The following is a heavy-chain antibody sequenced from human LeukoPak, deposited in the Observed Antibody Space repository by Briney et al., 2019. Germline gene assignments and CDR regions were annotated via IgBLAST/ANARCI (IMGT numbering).Heavy chain of an antibody. D-gene: IGHD6-6*01. CDR3: AKDLSSPNYYYGMDV. CDR2: ISGSGVST. V-gene: IGHV3-23*01. CDR1: GITFSSYA. Sequence: PGGSLRLSCAASGITFSSYAMSWVRQAPGKGLAWVSSISGSGVSTYYADSVKGRFTISRDNSKHTLYLQMNSLRAEDTAVYYCAKDLSSPNYYYGMDVWGQGTTVTVSS. J-gene: IGHJ6*02.